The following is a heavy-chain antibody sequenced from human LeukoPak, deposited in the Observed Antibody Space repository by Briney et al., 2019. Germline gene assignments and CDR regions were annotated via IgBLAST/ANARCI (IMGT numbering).Heavy chain of an antibody. CDR2: ISYDGSNK. CDR1: GFTFSSYA. CDR3: AKLVIAAAGTGDYFDY. V-gene: IGHV3-30-3*02. J-gene: IGHJ4*02. D-gene: IGHD6-13*01. Sequence: PGRSLRLSCAASGFTFSSYAMHWVRQAPGKGLEWVAVISYDGSNKYYADSVKGRFTISRDNSKNTLYLQMNSLRAEDTAVYYCAKLVIAAAGTGDYFDYWGQGTLVTVSS.